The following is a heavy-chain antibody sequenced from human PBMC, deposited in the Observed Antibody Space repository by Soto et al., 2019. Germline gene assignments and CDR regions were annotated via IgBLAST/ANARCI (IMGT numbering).Heavy chain of an antibody. V-gene: IGHV4-34*01. D-gene: IGHD3-22*01. CDR2: INHSGRV. Sequence: PSETLSLTCAVYGGSFSGHSSTWIRQSPGKGLEWIGDINHSGRVNYSPSLKSRVTISLDTSKNQFSLTLSAVTAADTAMYYCSTRAYDTNGYYRFDPWGQGTMVTVYS. J-gene: IGHJ5*01. CDR3: STRAYDTNGYYRFDP. CDR1: GGSFSGHS.